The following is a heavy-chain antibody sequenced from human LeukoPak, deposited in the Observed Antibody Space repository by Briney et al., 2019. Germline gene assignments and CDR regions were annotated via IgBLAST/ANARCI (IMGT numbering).Heavy chain of an antibody. Sequence: SEALSLTCILSGYSISSDYYWGLSRQPPGKGLEWVGSIYHSGSTYYNPSLKSRVTRSVDTPKNQLPVMLGAVPAADTAVYYCARDVVAAAGTWDYWGQGTLVTVSS. CDR1: GYSISSDYY. V-gene: IGHV4-38-2*02. CDR2: IYHSGST. CDR3: ARDVVAAAGTWDY. D-gene: IGHD6-13*01. J-gene: IGHJ4*02.